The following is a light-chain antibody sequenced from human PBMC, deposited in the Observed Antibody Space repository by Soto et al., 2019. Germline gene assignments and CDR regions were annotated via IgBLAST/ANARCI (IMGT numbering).Light chain of an antibody. J-gene: IGKJ2*01. CDR2: AAA. CDR3: QQSYKTPHT. Sequence: DIQMTQSPSSLSASVGDRVTITCRASQGVSAYLLWYQQRQGAAPKLLIYAAANLLSGVPSRFSGSGSGTNFTLTINGLQTEDFATYNCQQSYKTPHTFGQGTKLETK. CDR1: QGVSAY. V-gene: IGKV1-39*01.